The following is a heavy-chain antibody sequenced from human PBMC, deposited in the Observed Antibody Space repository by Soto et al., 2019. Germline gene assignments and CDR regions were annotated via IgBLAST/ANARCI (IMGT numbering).Heavy chain of an antibody. J-gene: IGHJ4*02. V-gene: IGHV3-23*01. CDR2: IRGDGGQT. CDR1: GFTFTSYG. CDR3: ARDVGLDSDDFFAY. Sequence: GGSLRLSCTASGFTFTSYGMGWVRQAPGKGLQWVSTIRGDGGQTHYTDSVKGRFSISRDNSKNTVYLQMDSLRAEDTAMYFCARDVGLDSDDFFAYWGQRTQVTVSS. D-gene: IGHD3-9*01.